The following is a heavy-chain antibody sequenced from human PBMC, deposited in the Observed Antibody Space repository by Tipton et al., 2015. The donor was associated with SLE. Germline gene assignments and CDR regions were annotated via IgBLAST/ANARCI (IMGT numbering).Heavy chain of an antibody. J-gene: IGHJ6*03. Sequence: QLVQSGGGLVQPGRSLRLSCTASGFTFEESGMHWVRQAPGKGLEWVAGISWNSVSIGYADSVKGRFTISRDNAKNSLYLQMNSLRTEDTAIYYCAKGVVVAGWRVYYYYMDAWGKGTTVTVSS. V-gene: IGHV3-9*01. CDR2: ISWNSVSI. D-gene: IGHD6-19*01. CDR1: GFTFEESG. CDR3: AKGVVVAGWRVYYYYMDA.